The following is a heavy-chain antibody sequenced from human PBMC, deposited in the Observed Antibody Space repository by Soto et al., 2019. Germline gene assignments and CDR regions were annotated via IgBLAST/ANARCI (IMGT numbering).Heavy chain of an antibody. V-gene: IGHV3-23*01. CDR1: GFTFSSYA. CDR2: ISGSGGST. Sequence: GGSLRLSCAASGFTFSSYAMSWVRQAPGKGLEWVSAISGSGGSTYYADSVKGRFTISRDNSKNTLYLQMNSLRAEDTAVYYCAREWYDFWSGYNNWFDPWGQGTLVTVSS. D-gene: IGHD3-3*01. CDR3: AREWYDFWSGYNNWFDP. J-gene: IGHJ5*02.